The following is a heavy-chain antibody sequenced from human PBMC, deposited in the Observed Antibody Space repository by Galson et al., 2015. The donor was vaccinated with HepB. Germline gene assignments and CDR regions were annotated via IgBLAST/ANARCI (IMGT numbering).Heavy chain of an antibody. J-gene: IGHJ3*02. Sequence: ETLSLTCTVSGGSISSSSYYWGWIRQPPGKGLEWIGSIYYSGSTYYNPSLKSRVTISVDTSKNQFSLKLSSVTAADTAVYYCASPAYYYDSSGYWGNNAFDIWGQGTMVTVSS. CDR2: IYYSGST. CDR1: GGSISSSSYY. CDR3: ASPAYYYDSSGYWGNNAFDI. V-gene: IGHV4-39*01. D-gene: IGHD3-22*01.